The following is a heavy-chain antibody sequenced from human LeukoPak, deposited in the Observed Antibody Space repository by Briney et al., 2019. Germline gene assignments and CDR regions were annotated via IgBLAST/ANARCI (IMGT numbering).Heavy chain of an antibody. Sequence: SETLSHTCTVSGYAITSGGFSWNWIRQPPGKGLEWIGCIYDRGPAYYNPSLKSRFTISVDRPKNQFFLNVTSLTAADTAVYYCARSRQASGLFNSWGQGTLVVVSS. CDR1: GYAITSGGFS. V-gene: IGHV4-30-2*01. D-gene: IGHD3-10*01. CDR2: IYDRGPA. J-gene: IGHJ5*01. CDR3: ARSRQASGLFNS.